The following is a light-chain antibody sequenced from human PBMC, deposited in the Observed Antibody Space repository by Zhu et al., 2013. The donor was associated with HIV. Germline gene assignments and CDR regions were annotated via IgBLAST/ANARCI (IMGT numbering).Light chain of an antibody. CDR1: QSVLYSSNNKNY. J-gene: IGKJ4*01. CDR3: QQYYNTPLT. Sequence: DIVMTQSPDSLAVSLGERATINCKSSQSVLYSSNNKNYLAWYQRKPGQPPKLLISWASTRESGVPDRFRGSGSGTDFTLTISSLQAEDVAVYYCQQYYNTPLTFGGGTKVEIK. V-gene: IGKV4-1*01. CDR2: WAS.